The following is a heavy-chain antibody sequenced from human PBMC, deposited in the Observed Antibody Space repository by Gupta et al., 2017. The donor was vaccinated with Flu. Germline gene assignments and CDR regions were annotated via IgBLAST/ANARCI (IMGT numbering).Heavy chain of an antibody. J-gene: IGHJ4*02. CDR1: GDSIDSGRFY. V-gene: IGHV4-31*03. D-gene: IGHD3-3*02. CDR2: IYYSGTT. Sequence: QVQLQESGPGLVKPSQTLSLTCTVSGDSIDSGRFYWSWIRQHSGKGLEWIGYIYYSGTTYYNPSLESRVRISVDTSKNQFSLKLNSVTAADTAVYFCARVLHFGNLDYWGRGTLVTVSS. CDR3: ARVLHFGNLDY.